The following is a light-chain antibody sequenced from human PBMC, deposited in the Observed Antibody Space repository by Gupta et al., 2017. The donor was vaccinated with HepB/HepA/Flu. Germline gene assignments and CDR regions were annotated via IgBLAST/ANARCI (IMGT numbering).Light chain of an antibody. CDR2: SNN. J-gene: IGLJ2*01. CDR1: SSNIGTNT. Sequence: QSVLTQPPSASGPPGQRVTISCSGSSSNIGTNTVNWYQQLPGTAPKLLIYSNNQRPSGVPDRFSGSKSGTSASLAISGLQSEDEAHYYCAAWDNSLNALFGGGTKLTVL. V-gene: IGLV1-44*01. CDR3: AAWDNSLNAL.